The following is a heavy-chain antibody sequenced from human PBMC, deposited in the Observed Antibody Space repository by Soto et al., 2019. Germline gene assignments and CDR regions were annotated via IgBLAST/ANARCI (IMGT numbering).Heavy chain of an antibody. CDR3: ARDKGVTSLDY. Sequence: QVQLVQSEGGVVQPGRSLRLSRVMSGISFRNSGMHWVRQAPGKGLEWVAMIWSDGSSKFYADSVQGRFTISRDNSMDTLYLQMTSLRPEDTAIYYCARDKGVTSLDYWGQGTLVTVSS. CDR2: IWSDGSSK. CDR1: GISFRNSG. V-gene: IGHV3-33*01. J-gene: IGHJ4*02. D-gene: IGHD2-2*01.